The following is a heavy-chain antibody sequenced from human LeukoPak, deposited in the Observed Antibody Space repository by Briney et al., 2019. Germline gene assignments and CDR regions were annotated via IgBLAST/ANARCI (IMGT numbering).Heavy chain of an antibody. D-gene: IGHD3-3*01. CDR3: ARDGIRFLEWLRAYYFDY. CDR1: GFTFSSYW. V-gene: IGHV3-7*05. Sequence: PGGSLRLSCAASGFTFSSYWMSWVRQALGKGLEWVANINQDGSEKYYVDSVKGRFTISRDNAKNSLYLQMNSLRAEDTAVYYCARDGIRFLEWLRAYYFDYWGQGTLVTVSS. CDR2: INQDGSEK. J-gene: IGHJ4*02.